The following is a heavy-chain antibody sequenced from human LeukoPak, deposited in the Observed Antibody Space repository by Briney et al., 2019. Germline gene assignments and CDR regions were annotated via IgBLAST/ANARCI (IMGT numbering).Heavy chain of an antibody. CDR2: ISYNGNNK. Sequence: GGSLRLSCAASGFTFSTYAVHWVRQAPGKGLEWVALISYNGNNKYYADSVKGRFTIFRDNSKNTLYLQMNSLEPEDTAVYYCARADYYTSGTFRYYFDYWGQGTLVSVSS. CDR3: ARADYYTSGTFRYYFDY. D-gene: IGHD3-10*01. CDR1: GFTFSTYA. V-gene: IGHV3-30-3*01. J-gene: IGHJ4*02.